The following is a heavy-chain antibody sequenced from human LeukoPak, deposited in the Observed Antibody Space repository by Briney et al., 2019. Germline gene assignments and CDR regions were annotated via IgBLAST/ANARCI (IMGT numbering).Heavy chain of an antibody. D-gene: IGHD6-25*01. CDR3: ARVPNSSGFDY. V-gene: IGHV3-11*01. Sequence: GGSLRLSCAASRFTFSDYYMSWIRQAPGKGLEWVSYISSSGNIRNYADSVKGRFTISRDNAKNSLYLQMNSLRAEDTAVYYCARVPNSSGFDYWGQGTLVTVSS. J-gene: IGHJ4*02. CDR2: ISSSGNIR. CDR1: RFTFSDYY.